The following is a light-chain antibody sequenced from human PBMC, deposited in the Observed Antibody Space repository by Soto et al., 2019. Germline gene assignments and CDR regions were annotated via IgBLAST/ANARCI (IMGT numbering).Light chain of an antibody. CDR2: DAS. CDR3: QQYEPWWT. CDR1: QSVSNN. Sequence: EIVMTQSPATLSVSTGERATLSCRASQSVSNNLACFQQKPGQAPRLLIYDASNRATGVPARFSGSGSGTDFTLTISSLQPDDFAIYYCQQYEPWWTFGQGTKVDIK. V-gene: IGKV3D-15*01. J-gene: IGKJ1*01.